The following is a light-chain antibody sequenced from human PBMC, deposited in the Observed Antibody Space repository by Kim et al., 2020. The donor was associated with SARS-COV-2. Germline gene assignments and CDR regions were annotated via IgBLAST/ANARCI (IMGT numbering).Light chain of an antibody. Sequence: EIVLTQSPGTLSLSPGERATLSCRASQSVSSSYLGWYQQKPGQAPRLLIYGASSRATGIPDRFSGSGSGTDFTLTISRLEPEDFVVYYCQQYGSSPYTFGQGTKLEI. CDR2: GAS. CDR3: QQYGSSPYT. CDR1: QSVSSSY. V-gene: IGKV3-20*01. J-gene: IGKJ2*01.